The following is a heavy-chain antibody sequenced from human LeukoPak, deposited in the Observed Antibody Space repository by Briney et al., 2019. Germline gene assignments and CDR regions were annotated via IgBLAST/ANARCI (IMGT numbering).Heavy chain of an antibody. Sequence: PGGSLRLSCAASGFSVSNYYMNWVRQAPGKGLDWISVIYSGGTTYYADSVKGRFSISRDHSKNTLFLQMNSLRAEDTAVYYCARDRREASYAFDIWGRGTMVTVSS. J-gene: IGHJ3*02. CDR3: ARDRREASYAFDI. D-gene: IGHD1-26*01. CDR1: GFSVSNYY. V-gene: IGHV3-66*01. CDR2: IYSGGTT.